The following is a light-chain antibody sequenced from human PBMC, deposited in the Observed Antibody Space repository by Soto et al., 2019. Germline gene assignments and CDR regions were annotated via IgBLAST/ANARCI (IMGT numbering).Light chain of an antibody. CDR2: WAS. CDR1: QSVLYSSSNKNY. V-gene: IGKV4-1*01. CDR3: QQYYGAPLT. Sequence: DIVMTQSPDSLAVSLGERATINCKSSQSVLYSSSNKNYLAWYQQKPGQPPKLLIYWASTRESGVPDRFSGSGSGTDFTLTISSLQAEDVALYYCQQYYGAPLTFGGGTKVEIK. J-gene: IGKJ4*01.